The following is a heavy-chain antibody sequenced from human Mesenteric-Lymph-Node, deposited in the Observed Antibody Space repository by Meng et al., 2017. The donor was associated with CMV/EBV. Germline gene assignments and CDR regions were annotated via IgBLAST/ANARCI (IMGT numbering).Heavy chain of an antibody. CDR3: ARDRSNPRITIFGVAKTDYYGMDV. Sequence: GGSLRLSCAASGFTFSSYWIHWVRQAPGKGLVWVSRINSDGSSTSYADSVKGRFTISRDNAKNTLYLQMNSLRAEDTAVYYCARDRSNPRITIFGVAKTDYYGMDVWGQGTTVTVSS. CDR2: INSDGSST. V-gene: IGHV3-74*01. CDR1: GFTFSSYW. J-gene: IGHJ6*02. D-gene: IGHD3-3*01.